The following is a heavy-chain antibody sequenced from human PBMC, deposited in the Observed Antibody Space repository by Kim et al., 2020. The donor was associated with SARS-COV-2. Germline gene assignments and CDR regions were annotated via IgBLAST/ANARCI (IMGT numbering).Heavy chain of an antibody. J-gene: IGHJ4*02. CDR1: GGSISSYY. D-gene: IGHD4-17*01. CDR2: IYYSGST. Sequence: SETLSLTCTVSGGSISSYYWSWIRQPPGKGLEWIGYIYYSGSTNYNPSLKSRVTISVDTSKNQFSLKLSSVTAADTAVYYCAREGGYGGNSYYFDYWGQGTLVTVSS. V-gene: IGHV4-59*13. CDR3: AREGGYGGNSYYFDY.